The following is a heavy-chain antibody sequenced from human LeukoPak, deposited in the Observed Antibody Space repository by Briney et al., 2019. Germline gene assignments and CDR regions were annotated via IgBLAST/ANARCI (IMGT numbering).Heavy chain of an antibody. CDR1: GFTFSTNG. Sequence: GRSLRLSCAASGFTFSTNGMHWVRQAPGKGLEWVAVISYDEKTKYYADSVKGRFTISRDNSKNTLYLQMNSLRAEDTAVYYCAKEYCGGGRCNDDFFDYWGQGTLVTVSS. CDR3: AKEYCGGGRCNDDFFDY. CDR2: ISYDEKTK. D-gene: IGHD2-15*01. V-gene: IGHV3-30*18. J-gene: IGHJ4*02.